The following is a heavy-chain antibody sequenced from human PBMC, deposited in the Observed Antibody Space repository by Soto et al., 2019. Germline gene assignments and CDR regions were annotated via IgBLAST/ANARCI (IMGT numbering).Heavy chain of an antibody. CDR3: AQALVFTVGYGFDI. J-gene: IGHJ3*02. D-gene: IGHD6-6*01. CDR2: IYYSGNT. CDR1: GGSITTGGRY. Sequence: QVRLQEWGPGLVKPSQTLSLKCSVSGGSITTGGRYWSWIRQLPGKGLEWIGDIYYSGNTYYNASIKSRVTIAVEAAKNQFSLKLSSVTAADTAVYYCAQALVFTVGYGFDIWGQGRLVTVSS. V-gene: IGHV4-31*02.